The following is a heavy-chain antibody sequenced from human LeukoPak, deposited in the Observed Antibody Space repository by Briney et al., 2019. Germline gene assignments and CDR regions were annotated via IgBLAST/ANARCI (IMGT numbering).Heavy chain of an antibody. CDR2: ISGSGGST. CDR3: AKDLEFGCAGELGGNWFDH. CDR1: GFTFSSYA. Sequence: GASLRLSCAASGFTFSSYAMSWVRQAPGKGLEWVSAISGSGGSTYYADSVKGRFTISRDNSKNTLYLQMNSLRAEDTAVYYCAKDLEFGCAGELGGNWFDHWGQGTLVTVSS. J-gene: IGHJ5*02. D-gene: IGHD3-10*01. V-gene: IGHV3-23*01.